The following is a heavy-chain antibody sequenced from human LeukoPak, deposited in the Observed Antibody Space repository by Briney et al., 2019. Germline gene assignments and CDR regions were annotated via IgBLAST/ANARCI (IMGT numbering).Heavy chain of an antibody. J-gene: IGHJ5*02. CDR3: ARPRGTYCGGDCAYNWFDP. CDR1: GGSFSGYY. Sequence: PSETLSLTCAVYGGSFSGYYWSWIRQPPGKGLEWIGETNHSGSTNYNPSLKSRVTISVDTSKNQFSLKLSSVTAADTAVYYCARPRGTYCGGDCAYNWFDPWGQGTLVTVSS. D-gene: IGHD2-21*02. CDR2: TNHSGST. V-gene: IGHV4-34*01.